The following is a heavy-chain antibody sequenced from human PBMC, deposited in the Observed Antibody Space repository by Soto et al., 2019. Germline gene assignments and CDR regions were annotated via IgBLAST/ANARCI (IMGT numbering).Heavy chain of an antibody. J-gene: IGHJ4*02. D-gene: IGHD6-6*01. CDR2: ISIYGAT. V-gene: IGHV3-13*01. Sequence: EVQMVESGGGLVQPGGSLRLSCVASGFTFSSYDMHWVRQAPGKGLEWVSAISIYGATFYSCPARGRFTISLENAKSSLYLRMNSLRDEDTVVYYCAKVRDSESVPWQESDSLGQGTLVTVSS. CDR3: AKVRDSESVPWQESDS. CDR1: GFTFSSYD.